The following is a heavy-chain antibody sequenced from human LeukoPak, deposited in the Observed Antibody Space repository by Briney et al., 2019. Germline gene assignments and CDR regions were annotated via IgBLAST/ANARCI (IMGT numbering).Heavy chain of an antibody. CDR2: ISYDGSNK. Sequence: GGSLRLSCAASGFTFSSYAMQWVRQAPGKGLEWVAVISYDGSNKYYADSVKDRFTISRDNSKNTLYLQMNSLRAEDTAVYYCARDSIAAAGTPDYWGQGTLVTVSS. CDR1: GFTFSSYA. D-gene: IGHD6-13*01. V-gene: IGHV3-30-3*01. J-gene: IGHJ4*02. CDR3: ARDSIAAAGTPDY.